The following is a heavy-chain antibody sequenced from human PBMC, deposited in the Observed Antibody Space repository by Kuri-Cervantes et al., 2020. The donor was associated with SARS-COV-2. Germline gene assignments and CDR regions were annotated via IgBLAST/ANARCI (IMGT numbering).Heavy chain of an antibody. V-gene: IGHV1-18*01. CDR2: ISAYNGNT. D-gene: IGHD3-10*01. Sequence: ASVKVSCKASGYTFTSYGISWVRQAPGQGLEWMGWISAYNGNTNYAQKLQGRVTMTTDTSTSTAYMELRSLRSEDTAVYYCARPNYYGSGSYNYGMDVWGQGTTVTVSS. CDR1: GYTFTSYG. J-gene: IGHJ6*02. CDR3: ARPNYYGSGSYNYGMDV.